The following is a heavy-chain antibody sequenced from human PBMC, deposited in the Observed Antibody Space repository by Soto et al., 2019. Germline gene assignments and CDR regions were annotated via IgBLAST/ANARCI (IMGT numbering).Heavy chain of an antibody. J-gene: IGHJ6*02. V-gene: IGHV4-39*01. CDR1: GGSIGSSSYS. CDR3: ARPIAAAGRASYYYYGMDV. Sequence: KLTETLSLTCTVSGGSIGSSSYSWGWFRQPPGKGLEWIGSIYYGGSTYYTPSLKSRVTISVDTSKNQFSLKLSSVTAADTAVYYCARPIAAAGRASYYYYGMDVWGQGTTVTVSS. CDR2: IYYGGST. D-gene: IGHD6-13*01.